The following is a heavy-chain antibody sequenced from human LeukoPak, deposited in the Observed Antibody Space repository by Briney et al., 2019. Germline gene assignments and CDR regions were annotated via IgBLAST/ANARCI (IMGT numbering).Heavy chain of an antibody. CDR1: GFTFSSYW. CDR2: IKQDGSEK. J-gene: IGHJ4*02. Sequence: GGSLRLSCAASGFTFSSYWMSWVRQAPGKGLEWVANIKQDGSEKYYVDSVKGRFTISRDNAKNSLYLQMNSLRAEDTAVYYFARADSGSFPKKNDFDYWGQGTLVTVSS. D-gene: IGHD3-10*01. V-gene: IGHV3-7*01. CDR3: ARADSGSFPKKNDFDY.